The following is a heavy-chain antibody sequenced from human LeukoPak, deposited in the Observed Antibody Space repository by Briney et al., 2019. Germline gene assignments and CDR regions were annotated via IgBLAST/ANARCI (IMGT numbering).Heavy chain of an antibody. D-gene: IGHD1-26*01. CDR3: ARGAKWAYYFDY. CDR1: AFTFNTYW. Sequence: PGGSLRLSCAASAFTFNTYWMHWVCQVPGRGLEWVSRINGDESSTNYADSVKGRFTISRDNAKDTLYLHMNSLTAEDTAVYYCARGAKWAYYFDYWGQGTLVTVSS. CDR2: INGDESST. J-gene: IGHJ4*02. V-gene: IGHV3-74*01.